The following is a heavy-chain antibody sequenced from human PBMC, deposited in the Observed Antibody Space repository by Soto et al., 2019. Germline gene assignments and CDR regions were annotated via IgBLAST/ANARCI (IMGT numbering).Heavy chain of an antibody. D-gene: IGHD5-18*01. Sequence: PSMTLSLTCTVSGGSISSSSYYWGWIRQPPGKGLEWIGEINHSGSTNYNPSLKSRVTISVDTSKNQFSLKLSSVTAADTAVYYCASLQLWAKDGMDVWGQGTTVTVSS. CDR3: ASLQLWAKDGMDV. CDR2: INHSGST. V-gene: IGHV4-39*07. J-gene: IGHJ6*02. CDR1: GGSISSSSYY.